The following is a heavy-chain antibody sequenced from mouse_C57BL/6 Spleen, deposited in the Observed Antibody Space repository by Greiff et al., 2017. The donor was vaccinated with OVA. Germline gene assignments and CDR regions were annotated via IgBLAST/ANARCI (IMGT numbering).Heavy chain of an antibody. CDR3: ARGCYDGVAGFAY. J-gene: IGHJ3*01. Sequence: QVQLPQPGAELVKPGASVKLSCKASGYTFTSYWMHWVKQRPGRGLEWIGRIDPNSGGTKYNEKFKSKATLTVDKPSSAAYMQLSSLTSEDSAVYEGARGCYDGVAGFAYWGQGTLVTVSA. V-gene: IGHV1-72*01. CDR1: GYTFTSYW. CDR2: IDPNSGGT. D-gene: IGHD2-12*01.